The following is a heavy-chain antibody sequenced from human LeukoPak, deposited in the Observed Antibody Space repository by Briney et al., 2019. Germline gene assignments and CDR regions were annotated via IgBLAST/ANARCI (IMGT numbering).Heavy chain of an antibody. J-gene: IGHJ4*02. CDR1: GFTFSSYG. CDR3: AKDRGSYSPLYYFDY. CDR2: ISYDGNNE. Sequence: PGGSLRLSCAASGFTFSSYGMHWVRQAPGKGLEWVSLISYDGNNEYYADSVQGRFTISRDNSKNTLYLQMNSLRAEDTAVYYCAKDRGSYSPLYYFDYWGQGTLVTASS. V-gene: IGHV3-30*18. D-gene: IGHD1-26*01.